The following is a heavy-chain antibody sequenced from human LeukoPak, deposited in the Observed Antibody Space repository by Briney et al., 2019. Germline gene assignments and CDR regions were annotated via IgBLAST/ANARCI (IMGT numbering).Heavy chain of an antibody. CDR3: ARLRAYYDILTGYEQYYYFDY. V-gene: IGHV4-59*08. Sequence: SETLSLTCTVSGGSISSYYWSWIRQPPGKGLEWIGYIYYSGSTNYNPSLKSRVTISVDTSKNQFSLKLSSVTAADTAVYYCARLRAYYDILTGYEQYYYFDYWGQGTLVTVSS. D-gene: IGHD3-9*01. CDR2: IYYSGST. J-gene: IGHJ4*02. CDR1: GGSISSYY.